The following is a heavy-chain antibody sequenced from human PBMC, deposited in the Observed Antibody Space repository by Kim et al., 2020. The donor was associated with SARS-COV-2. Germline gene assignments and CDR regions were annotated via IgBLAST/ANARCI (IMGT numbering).Heavy chain of an antibody. CDR2: GGST. CDR3: AKGGGVDV. V-gene: IGHV3-23*01. J-gene: IGHJ6*02. Sequence: GGSTYYADSVKGRLTITRDNSKNTLYLQVNSLRADDTAIYYCAKGGGVDVWGQGTTVTVSS. D-gene: IGHD3-16*01.